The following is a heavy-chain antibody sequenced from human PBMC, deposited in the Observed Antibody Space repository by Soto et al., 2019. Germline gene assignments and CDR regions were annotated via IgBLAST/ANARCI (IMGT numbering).Heavy chain of an antibody. V-gene: IGHV4-59*08. D-gene: IGHD2-15*01. CDR2: IYYSGST. CDR3: ARRGVSSYYSNY. J-gene: IGHJ4*02. Sequence: SETLSLTCTVSGGSISSYYWSWIRQPPGKGLEWIGYIYYSGSTNYNLSLKSRVTISVDTSKNQFSLKLSSVTAADTAVYYCARRGVSSYYSNYWGLGTLVTVSS. CDR1: GGSISSYY.